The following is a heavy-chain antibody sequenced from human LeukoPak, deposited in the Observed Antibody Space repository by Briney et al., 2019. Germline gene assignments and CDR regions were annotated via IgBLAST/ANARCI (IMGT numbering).Heavy chain of an antibody. CDR1: GGSISSGDYY. J-gene: IGHJ4*02. CDR2: IYYSGST. D-gene: IGHD6-13*01. Sequence: SETLSLTCTVSGGSISSGDYYWSWIHQPPGKGLEWIGYIYYSGSTYYNPSLKGRVTISVDTSKNQFSLKLSSVTAADTAVYYCARVLAAAGTKKSIDYWGQGTLVTVPS. V-gene: IGHV4-30-4*01. CDR3: ARVLAAAGTKKSIDY.